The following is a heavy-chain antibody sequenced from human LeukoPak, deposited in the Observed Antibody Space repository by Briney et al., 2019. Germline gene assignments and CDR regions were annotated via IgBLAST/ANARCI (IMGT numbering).Heavy chain of an antibody. CDR2: ISDSGGST. V-gene: IGHV3-23*01. D-gene: IGHD2-2*01. Sequence: GGSLRLSCAASEFTFSSYAMSWVRQAPGKGLEWVSAISDSGGSTYYADSVKGRFTISRDNSKNTVYLQVNSLRAEDTAVYYCAKDRRACSSSSCYYRSDYWGQGTLVTVSS. CDR1: EFTFSSYA. CDR3: AKDRRACSSSSCYYRSDY. J-gene: IGHJ4*02.